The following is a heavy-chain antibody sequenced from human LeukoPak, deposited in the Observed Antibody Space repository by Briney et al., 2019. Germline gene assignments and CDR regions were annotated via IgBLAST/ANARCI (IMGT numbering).Heavy chain of an antibody. Sequence: SETLSLTCTVSGGSVRRGNYYWTWPRQPAGSGLEWIGRIYTSGTTDYNPSLRTRVTISVDASRNQFSLNLSSVTAADTAVYYCARWSGSVTARNYYYYMGVWGEGTTVTVSS. CDR1: GGSVRRGNYY. V-gene: IGHV4-61*02. CDR2: IYTSGTT. CDR3: ARWSGSVTARNYYYYMGV. D-gene: IGHD6-6*01. J-gene: IGHJ6*03.